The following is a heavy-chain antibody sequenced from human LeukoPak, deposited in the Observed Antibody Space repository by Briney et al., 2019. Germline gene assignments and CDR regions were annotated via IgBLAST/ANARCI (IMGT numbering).Heavy chain of an antibody. CDR2: IYYSGST. CDR1: GGSISSSSYY. D-gene: IGHD5-12*01. Sequence: SETLSLTCTVSGGSISSSSYYWGWIRQPPGKGLEWIGYIYYSGSTYYNPSLKSRVTISVDTSKNQFSLKLSSVTAADTAVYYCARDDIVKYGMDVWGQGTTVTVSS. J-gene: IGHJ6*02. V-gene: IGHV4-30-4*08. CDR3: ARDDIVKYGMDV.